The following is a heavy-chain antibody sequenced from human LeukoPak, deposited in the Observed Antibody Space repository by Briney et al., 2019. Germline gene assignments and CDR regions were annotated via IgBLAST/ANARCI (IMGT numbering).Heavy chain of an antibody. Sequence: GGSLRLSCTASGFTFGDYAMSWVRQAPGKGLEWVANMKEDGSEKYYVDSVKGRFTISRDNAKNSLYLQMNSLRAEDTAVYYCARDDDWNYEDYWGQGTLVTVSS. J-gene: IGHJ4*02. CDR2: MKEDGSEK. CDR3: ARDDDWNYEDY. CDR1: GFTFGDYA. V-gene: IGHV3-7*01. D-gene: IGHD1-7*01.